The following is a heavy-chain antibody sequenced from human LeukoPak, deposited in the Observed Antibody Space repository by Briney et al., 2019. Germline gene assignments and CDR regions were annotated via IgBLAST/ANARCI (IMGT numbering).Heavy chain of an antibody. CDR1: GGSISSYY. J-gene: IGHJ4*02. V-gene: IGHV4-59*01. CDR3: ARGPYYYDSSGYSYAAH. D-gene: IGHD3-22*01. Sequence: SETLSLTCTVSGGSISSYYWSWIRQPPGKGREGIGYIYYSGSTNYNPSLKSRVTISVDTSKNQFSLKLSSVTAADTAVYSCARGPYYYDSSGYSYAAHWGQGTLVIVSS. CDR2: IYYSGST.